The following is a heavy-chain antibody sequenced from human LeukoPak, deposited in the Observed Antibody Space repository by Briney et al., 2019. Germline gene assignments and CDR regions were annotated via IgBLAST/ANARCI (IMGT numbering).Heavy chain of an antibody. CDR3: ARENLDYGDYGSFDYYYGMDA. D-gene: IGHD4-17*01. J-gene: IGHJ6*02. CDR1: GYTFTSYD. V-gene: IGHV1-18*01. CDR2: ISAYNGNT. Sequence: PWASVKVSCKASGYTFTSYDINWVRQATGQGLEWMGWISAYNGNTNYAQKLQGRVTMTTDTSTSTAYMELRSLRSDDTAVYYCARENLDYGDYGSFDYYYGMDAWGQGTTVTVSS.